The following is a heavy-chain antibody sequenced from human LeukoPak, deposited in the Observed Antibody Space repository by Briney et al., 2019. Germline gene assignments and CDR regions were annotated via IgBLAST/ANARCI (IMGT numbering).Heavy chain of an antibody. J-gene: IGHJ4*02. CDR1: GFTFSSYA. Sequence: GGSLRLSCAASGFTFSSYAMSWVRQAPGKGLEWVSSISSSSSYIYYADSVRGRFTISRDNAKNSLYLQMNSLRAEDTAVYYCARVNGMGTMITDYWGQGTLVTVSS. CDR3: ARVNGMGTMITDY. V-gene: IGHV3-21*01. CDR2: ISSSSSYI. D-gene: IGHD3-22*01.